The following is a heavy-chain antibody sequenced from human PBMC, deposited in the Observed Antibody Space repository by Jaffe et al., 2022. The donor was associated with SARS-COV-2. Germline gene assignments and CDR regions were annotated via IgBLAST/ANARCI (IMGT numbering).Heavy chain of an antibody. Sequence: QVQLVQSGAEVKKPGASVKVSCKASGYTFTGYYMHWVRQAPGQGLEWMGWINPNSGGTNYAQKFQGWVTMTRDTSISTAYMELSRLRSDDTAVYYCARGEEMATILDWPYYYGMDVWGQGTTVTVSS. J-gene: IGHJ6*02. CDR2: INPNSGGT. CDR3: ARGEEMATILDWPYYYGMDV. CDR1: GYTFTGYY. V-gene: IGHV1-2*04. D-gene: IGHD5-12*01.